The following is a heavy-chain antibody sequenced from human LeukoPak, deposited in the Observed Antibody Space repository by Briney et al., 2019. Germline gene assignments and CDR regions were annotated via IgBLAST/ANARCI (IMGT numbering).Heavy chain of an antibody. Sequence: GGSLRLSCAASGFTFSSYGMHWVRQAPGKGLEWVAVIWYDGSNKYYADSVKGRFTISRDNSKNTLYLQMNSLKAEDTAVYCCTKRQRLVKVYYGMDVWGQGTTVTVSS. J-gene: IGHJ6*02. CDR2: IWYDGSNK. V-gene: IGHV3-33*06. CDR3: TKRQRLVKVYYGMDV. CDR1: GFTFSSYG. D-gene: IGHD6-13*01.